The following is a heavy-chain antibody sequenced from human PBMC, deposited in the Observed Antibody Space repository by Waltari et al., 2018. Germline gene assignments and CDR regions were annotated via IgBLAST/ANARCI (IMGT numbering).Heavy chain of an antibody. D-gene: IGHD2-8*02. CDR2: NNTKPGNP. J-gene: IGHJ5*02. CDR3: ARKPCTSDHCGRGWFDA. Sequence: QVQLVQSGSELKEPGASVKISCKASGYTFTTYAMNWVRQAHGQVLQWMGWNNTKPGNPTYAQGFTGRFVFALDTSVSTAYLQITSLQPEDSAVYYCARKPCTSDHCGRGWFDAWGQGTLVTVSS. CDR1: GYTFTTYA. V-gene: IGHV7-4-1*02.